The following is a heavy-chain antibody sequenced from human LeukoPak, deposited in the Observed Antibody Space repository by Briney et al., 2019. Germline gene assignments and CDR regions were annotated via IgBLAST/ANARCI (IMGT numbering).Heavy chain of an antibody. CDR3: ARGQLTIFGVVTDNDAFDI. D-gene: IGHD3-3*01. V-gene: IGHV1-69*13. CDR1: GGTFSSYA. Sequence: SVKVSCKASGGTFSSYAISWVRQAPGQGLGWMGGIISIFGTANYAQKFQGRVTITADESTSTAYMELSSLRSEDTAVYYCARGQLTIFGVVTDNDAFDIWGQGTMVTVSS. CDR2: IISIFGTA. J-gene: IGHJ3*02.